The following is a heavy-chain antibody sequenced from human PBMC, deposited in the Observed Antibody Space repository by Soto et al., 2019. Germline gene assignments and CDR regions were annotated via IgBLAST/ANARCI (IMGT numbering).Heavy chain of an antibody. CDR1: GLPISNAW. CDR2: IKTKTEGGPT. CDR3: TTGSVEGV. J-gene: IGHJ6*02. V-gene: IGHV3-15*07. Sequence: EVQLVESGGGFIQPGGSLRLSCAASGLPISNAWMNWVRQAPGKGLEWVGRIKTKTEGGPTDYAAAVKGRFTVSRDDSKNTLYLQMNSLKTEDTAVYYCTTGSVEGVWGQGTKVTFSS. D-gene: IGHD2-15*01.